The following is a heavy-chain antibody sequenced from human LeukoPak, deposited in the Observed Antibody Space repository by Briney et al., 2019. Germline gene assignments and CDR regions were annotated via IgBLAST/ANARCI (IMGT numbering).Heavy chain of an antibody. CDR3: ARGSVAADY. CDR1: GGSISSYY. D-gene: IGHD4-23*01. Sequence: SETLSLTCTVSGGSISSYYLSWIRQPPGKGLEWIGYIYYSGSTNYNPSLKSRVTISVDTSKNQFSLKLSSVTAADTAVYYCARGSVAADYWGQGTLVTVSS. J-gene: IGHJ4*02. V-gene: IGHV4-59*01. CDR2: IYYSGST.